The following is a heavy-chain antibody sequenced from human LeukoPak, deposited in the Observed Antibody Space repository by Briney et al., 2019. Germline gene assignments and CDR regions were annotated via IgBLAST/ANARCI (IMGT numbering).Heavy chain of an antibody. D-gene: IGHD3-22*01. CDR2: IYYSGST. J-gene: IGHJ4*02. CDR3: ARQGSGYYWGKYYFDY. Sequence: SETLSLTCTVSGGSISSSSYYWCWIRQPPGKGLEWIGSIYYSGSTYYNPSLKSRVTISVDTSKNQFSLKLSSVTAADTAVYYCARQGSGYYWGKYYFDYWGQGTLVTVSS. V-gene: IGHV4-39*01. CDR1: GGSISSSSYY.